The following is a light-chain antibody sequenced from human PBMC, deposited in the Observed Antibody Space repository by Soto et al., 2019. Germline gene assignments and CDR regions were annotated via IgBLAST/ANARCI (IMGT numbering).Light chain of an antibody. CDR2: KAS. Sequence: EIQMTQSPSTLSGSVGDRVTITCRASQTISSWLAWYQQKPGKAPKLLIYKASSLESGVPSRFSGSGSGTEFTLTISSLQPDDFATYYCQQYNSSPITFGQGKRLEIK. CDR1: QTISSW. J-gene: IGKJ5*01. CDR3: QQYNSSPIT. V-gene: IGKV1-5*03.